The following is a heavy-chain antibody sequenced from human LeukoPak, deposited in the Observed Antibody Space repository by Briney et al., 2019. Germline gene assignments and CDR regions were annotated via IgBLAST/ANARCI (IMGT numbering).Heavy chain of an antibody. V-gene: IGHV3-30*03. Sequence: GSLRLSCLTSGFTLSTNAMSWVRQAPGKGLEWVAVTSSDLNVKLYADSVKGRFTISRDNSRSTLYLQMNSLRPEDTAIYYCAREGYYGSGSPPSLYFDYWGQGTLVTVSS. D-gene: IGHD3-10*01. J-gene: IGHJ4*02. CDR3: AREGYYGSGSPPSLYFDY. CDR1: GFTLSTNA. CDR2: TSSDLNVK.